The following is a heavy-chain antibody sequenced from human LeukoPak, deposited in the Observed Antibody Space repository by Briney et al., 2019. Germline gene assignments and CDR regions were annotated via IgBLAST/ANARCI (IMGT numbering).Heavy chain of an antibody. Sequence: GGSLRLSCAASGSTFSSYWMSRVRQAPGKGLEWVANIKQDGNEINYVDSVKGRFTISRDNAKNSLYLQMNSLRAEDTAVYYCATEVGSPAIRSAFNIWGQGTMVTVSS. CDR1: GSTFSSYW. D-gene: IGHD2-2*01. J-gene: IGHJ3*02. CDR2: IKQDGNEI. CDR3: ATEVGSPAIRSAFNI. V-gene: IGHV3-7*01.